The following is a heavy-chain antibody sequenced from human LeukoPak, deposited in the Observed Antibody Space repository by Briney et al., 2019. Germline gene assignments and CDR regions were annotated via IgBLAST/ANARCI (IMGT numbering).Heavy chain of an antibody. D-gene: IGHD3-10*01. Sequence: PGGSLRLSCAASGFTFSDYWMSWLRQAPGKGLEWVANIKTDGSETHYVDSVKGRFTISRDNAKNIMYLQMSSLRAEDTAVFYCAKYSYGSGTSFDPWGQGTLVTVSS. CDR3: AKYSYGSGTSFDP. V-gene: IGHV3-7*01. CDR1: GFTFSDYW. CDR2: IKTDGSET. J-gene: IGHJ5*02.